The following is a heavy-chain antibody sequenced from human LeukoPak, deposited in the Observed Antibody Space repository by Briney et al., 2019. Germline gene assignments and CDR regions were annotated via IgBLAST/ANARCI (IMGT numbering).Heavy chain of an antibody. V-gene: IGHV2-70*01. CDR1: GFSLITSGMC. Sequence: SGPTLLNPTPTPTLTFTFSGFSLITSGMCVSCIRQPPGKALEWLALSDWDDDKYYSTSLKTRLTISNDTFKNQVVLTMTNMDPVDTATYYCARISAYGDYYFDYWGQGTLVTVSS. D-gene: IGHD4-17*01. CDR2: SDWDDDK. J-gene: IGHJ4*02. CDR3: ARISAYGDYYFDY.